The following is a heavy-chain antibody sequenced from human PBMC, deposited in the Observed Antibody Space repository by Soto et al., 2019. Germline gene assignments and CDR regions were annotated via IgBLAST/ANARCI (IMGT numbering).Heavy chain of an antibody. D-gene: IGHD3-16*01. J-gene: IGHJ5*02. CDR3: VRIRYQLPSSVLWLDP. Sequence: SETLSLTCAVYGGFLSESYWTWIRQPPGKGLEWIGEINHVGGTNYNPSLKSRVTMSVDTSQNQFSLRLISVTAADTAMYFCVRIRYQLPSSVLWLDPWGQGTPVTVFS. V-gene: IGHV4-34*01. CDR1: GGFLSESY. CDR2: INHVGGT.